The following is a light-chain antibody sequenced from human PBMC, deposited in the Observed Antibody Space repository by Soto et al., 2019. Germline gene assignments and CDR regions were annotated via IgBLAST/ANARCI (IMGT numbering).Light chain of an antibody. V-gene: IGKV3-15*01. CDR1: QNLRSS. CDR3: QQYNIWPQT. Sequence: VMTQSPATLSVSPGERATLSCRASQNLRSSLAWYRQKPGQAPRLLIYGASTRATGIPARFSGSGSGTEFTLTISSLQSEDFAVYFCQQYNIWPQTFGQGTKVDI. CDR2: GAS. J-gene: IGKJ1*01.